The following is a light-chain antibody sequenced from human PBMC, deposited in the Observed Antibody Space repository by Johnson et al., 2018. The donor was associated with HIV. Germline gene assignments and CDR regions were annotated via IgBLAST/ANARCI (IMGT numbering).Light chain of an antibody. CDR1: ISTIGSNT. CDR2: SNS. J-gene: IGLJ1*01. Sequence: SVLTQPPSASGTPGQRVTISCSGSISTIGSNTVNWYQHLPGTAPKLLIYSNSQRPSGVPDRFSGSKSDTSASLAISGLQSQDEADYYCAAWDDSLNGLYVFGTGTKVTVL. V-gene: IGLV1-44*01. CDR3: AAWDDSLNGLYV.